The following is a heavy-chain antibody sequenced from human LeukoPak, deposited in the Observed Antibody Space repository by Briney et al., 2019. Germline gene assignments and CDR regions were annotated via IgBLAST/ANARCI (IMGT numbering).Heavy chain of an antibody. CDR3: ARDRSDSSGYYDY. V-gene: IGHV3-20*04. Sequence: PGGSLRLSCAASGFTFSDYYMSWVRQAPGKGLEWVSGINWNGGSTGYADSVKGRFTISRDNAKNSLYLQMNSLRAEDTALYYCARDRSDSSGYYDYWGQGTLVTVSS. CDR2: INWNGGST. J-gene: IGHJ4*02. D-gene: IGHD3-22*01. CDR1: GFTFSDYY.